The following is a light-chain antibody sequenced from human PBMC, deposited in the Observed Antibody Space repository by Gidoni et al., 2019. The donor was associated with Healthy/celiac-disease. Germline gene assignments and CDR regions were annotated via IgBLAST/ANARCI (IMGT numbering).Light chain of an antibody. Sequence: EIVLTQSPATLSLSPGERATLSCRASQSVSSYLAWYQQKPGQAPRLLIYDASNRATGIPARFSGSGSGTDFTLTISSLEPEDFAVYYCQQRSNWLLFTFGPGTKWISN. CDR3: QQRSNWLLFT. CDR2: DAS. J-gene: IGKJ3*01. CDR1: QSVSSY. V-gene: IGKV3-11*01.